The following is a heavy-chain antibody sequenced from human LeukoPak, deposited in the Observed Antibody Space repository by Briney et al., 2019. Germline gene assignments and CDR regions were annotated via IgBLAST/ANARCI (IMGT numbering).Heavy chain of an antibody. Sequence: GGSLRLSCAASGFTFSSYWMSWVRQAPGKGLEWVANIKQDGSDKYYVDSVKGRFTISSDNGKNSLYPQMNSLRAEDTAVYYCARDGGSGSYANWGQGTLVTVSS. J-gene: IGHJ4*02. D-gene: IGHD3-16*01. V-gene: IGHV3-7*03. CDR3: ARDGGSGSYAN. CDR2: IKQDGSDK. CDR1: GFTFSSYW.